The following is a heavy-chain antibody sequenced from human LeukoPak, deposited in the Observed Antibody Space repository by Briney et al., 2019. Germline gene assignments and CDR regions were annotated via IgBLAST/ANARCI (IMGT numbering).Heavy chain of an antibody. V-gene: IGHV4-34*01. CDR2: IYYSGST. Sequence: SETLSLTCAVYGGSFSGYYWGWIRQPPGKGLEWIGSIYYSGSTYYNPSLKSRVTISVDTSKNQFSLKLSSVTAADTAVYYCARVKYRSSWYEGDWFDPWGQGTLVTVSS. CDR1: GGSFSGYY. D-gene: IGHD6-13*01. CDR3: ARVKYRSSWYEGDWFDP. J-gene: IGHJ5*02.